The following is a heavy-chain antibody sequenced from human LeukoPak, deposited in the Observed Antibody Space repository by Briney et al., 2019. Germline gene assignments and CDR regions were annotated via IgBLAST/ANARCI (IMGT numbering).Heavy chain of an antibody. D-gene: IGHD3-10*01. CDR3: ARGKVVTMVRGVIITYFDY. CDR2: IIPSDGST. V-gene: IGHV1-46*01. Sequence: ASVKVSCKASGYTFTGYYMHWVRQAPGQGLEWMGIIIPSDGSTSYARKFQGRVTMTRDTSTSTVYMELSSLRSEDTAVYYCARGKVVTMVRGVIITYFDYWGQGTLVTVSS. J-gene: IGHJ4*02. CDR1: GYTFTGYY.